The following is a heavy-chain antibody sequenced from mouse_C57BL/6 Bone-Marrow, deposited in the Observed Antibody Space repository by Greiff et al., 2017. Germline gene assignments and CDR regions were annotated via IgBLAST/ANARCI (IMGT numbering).Heavy chain of an antibody. V-gene: IGHV1-53*01. Sequence: VQLQQPGTELVKPGASVKLSCKASGYTFTSYWMHWVKQRPGQGLEWIGNINPSNGGTNYNEKFKSKATLTVDKSSSTDYMQLSSLTSEDSAVYYCARSRGNYADCYDMDDWGQGTSVTVSS. CDR2: INPSNGGT. CDR3: ARSRGNYADCYDMDD. J-gene: IGHJ4*01. CDR1: GYTFTSYW. D-gene: IGHD2-1*01.